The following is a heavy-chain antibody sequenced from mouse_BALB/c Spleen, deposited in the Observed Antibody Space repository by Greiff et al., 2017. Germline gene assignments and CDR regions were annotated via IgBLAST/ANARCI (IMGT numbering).Heavy chain of an antibody. CDR3: ARLQSTMNTTRAMDY. D-gene: IGHD2-4*01. J-gene: IGHJ4*01. Sequence: EVKLQESGGGLVKPGGSLKLSCAASGFTFSSYAMSWVRQTPEKRLEWVATISSGGSYTYDPDNVKGRFTISRDNAKHTLYLQMSSLRSEDTAMYYLARLQSTMNTTRAMDYWGQGTAVTVSS. CDR2: ISSGGSYT. CDR1: GFTFSSYA. V-gene: IGHV5-9-3*01.